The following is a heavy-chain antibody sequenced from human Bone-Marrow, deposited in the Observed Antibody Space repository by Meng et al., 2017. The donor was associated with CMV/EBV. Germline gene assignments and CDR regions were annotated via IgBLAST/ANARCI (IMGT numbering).Heavy chain of an antibody. D-gene: IGHD6-13*01. V-gene: IGHV3-43D*03. J-gene: IGHJ4*02. CDR2: ISWDGGSA. Sequence: GGSLRLSCAASGFTFDDYAMHWVRQAPGKGLEWVSLISWDGGSAYYADSVKGRFTISRDNSKNSLYLQMNSLRAEDTALYYCAKEYSNGWYYFDYWGQGTLVTFYS. CDR1: GFTFDDYA. CDR3: AKEYSNGWYYFDY.